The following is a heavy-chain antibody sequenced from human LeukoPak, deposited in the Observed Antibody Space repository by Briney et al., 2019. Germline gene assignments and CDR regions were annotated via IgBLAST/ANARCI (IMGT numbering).Heavy chain of an antibody. CDR3: VSDGLGTTPFDY. CDR2: INIDGSTT. D-gene: IGHD1-7*01. V-gene: IGHV3-74*01. Sequence: GGSLRLSCAASGFTFSSYYLHWVRQAPGKGLVWVSLINIDGSTTRYADSVKGRFTISRDNAKNTLSLQMNSLRAEDAAVYYCVSDGLGTTPFDYWGQGTRVTVSS. J-gene: IGHJ4*02. CDR1: GFTFSSYY.